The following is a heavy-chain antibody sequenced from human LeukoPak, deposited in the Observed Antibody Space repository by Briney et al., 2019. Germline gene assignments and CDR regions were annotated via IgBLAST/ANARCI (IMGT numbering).Heavy chain of an antibody. CDR1: GFTLSNAW. V-gene: IGHV3-7*01. J-gene: IGHJ3*02. D-gene: IGHD5-24*01. Sequence: GGSLRLSCAASGFTLSNAWMSWVRQAPGKGLEWVANIKEDGSEKYYVDSVRGRFTISRDNAKNSVYLQMNSLRAEDTALYYCATVGYIETTTLLLDAFDMWGQGTMVSVSS. CDR3: ATVGYIETTTLLLDAFDM. CDR2: IKEDGSEK.